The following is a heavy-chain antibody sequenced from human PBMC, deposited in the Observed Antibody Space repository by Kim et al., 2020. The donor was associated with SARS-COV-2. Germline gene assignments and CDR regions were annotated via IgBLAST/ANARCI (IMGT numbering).Heavy chain of an antibody. J-gene: IGHJ6*02. CDR3: AKDYYGSGSYYIYYGMDV. Sequence: KGRFTISRDNSKNTLYLQMNSLRAEDTAVYYCAKDYYGSGSYYIYYGMDVWGQGTTVTVSS. V-gene: IGHV3-23*01. D-gene: IGHD3-10*01.